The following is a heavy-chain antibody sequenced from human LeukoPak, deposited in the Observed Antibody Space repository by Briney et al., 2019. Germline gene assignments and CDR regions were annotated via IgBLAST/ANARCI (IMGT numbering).Heavy chain of an antibody. D-gene: IGHD6-13*01. V-gene: IGHV5-51*01. J-gene: IGHJ4*02. CDR2: IYPGDSDT. Sequence: KGGESLKISCKGSGYSFTSYWIGWVRQMPGKGLEWMGIIYPGDSDTRYSPSFQGQVTISADKSIGTAYLQWSSLKASDTAMYYCARRTAAAFVYFDNWGQGTLVTVSS. CDR1: GYSFTSYW. CDR3: ARRTAAAFVYFDN.